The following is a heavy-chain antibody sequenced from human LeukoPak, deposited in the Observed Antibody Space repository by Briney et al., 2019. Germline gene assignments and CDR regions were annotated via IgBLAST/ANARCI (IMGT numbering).Heavy chain of an antibody. CDR3: VKELSEPTAIAEH. V-gene: IGHV3-23*01. D-gene: IGHD1-1*01. J-gene: IGHJ1*01. CDR2: ISGGGRKT. Sequence: PGGSLRLSCAASGFTFSSHAMSWVRQVPGKGLEWLSAISGGGRKTWYPDSVKGRFIISRDNSKNTLYLQMKSMRVEDTALYFCVKELSEPTAIAEHWGQGTLVTVSS. CDR1: GFTFSSHA.